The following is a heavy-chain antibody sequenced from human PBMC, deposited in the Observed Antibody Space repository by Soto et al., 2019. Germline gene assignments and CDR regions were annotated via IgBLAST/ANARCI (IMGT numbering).Heavy chain of an antibody. J-gene: IGHJ4*02. CDR1: GGSISTYY. CDR3: ARDGSRYDFWSGPYYFDY. Sequence: QVQLQESGPGLVKPSETLSLTCTVSGGSISTYYWSWIRQPPGKGLEWIGYIYYSGSTNYNPSLKSRVPISVDTSKNQFYLKLSSVSAADTAVYYCARDGSRYDFWSGPYYFDYWGQGTLVTVSS. V-gene: IGHV4-59*01. CDR2: IYYSGST. D-gene: IGHD3-3*01.